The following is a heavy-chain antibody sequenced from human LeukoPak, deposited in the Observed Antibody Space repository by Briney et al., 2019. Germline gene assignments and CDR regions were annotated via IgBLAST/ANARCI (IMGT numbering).Heavy chain of an antibody. Sequence: GGSLRLSCAASGFTFSSYAMRWLRQAPGKGLEWVAVISYDGSNKYYADSVKGRFTISRDNSKNTLYLKMNSLRAEDTAVYYCAGPRDYDFWSGSAFDIWGQGTMVTVSP. J-gene: IGHJ3*02. V-gene: IGHV3-30*04. CDR3: AGPRDYDFWSGSAFDI. CDR2: ISYDGSNK. D-gene: IGHD3-3*01. CDR1: GFTFSSYA.